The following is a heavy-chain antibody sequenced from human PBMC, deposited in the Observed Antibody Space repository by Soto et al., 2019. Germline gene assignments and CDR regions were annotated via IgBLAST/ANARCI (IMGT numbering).Heavy chain of an antibody. V-gene: IGHV2-26*01. CDR2: IFSNDEK. J-gene: IGHJ4*02. CDR1: GFSLSNARMG. D-gene: IGHD4-17*01. Sequence: QVTLKESGPVLVKPTETLTLTYTVSGFSLSNARMGVSWIRQPPGKALEWLAHIFSNDEKSYSTSLKSRLTISKDTSKSQVVLTMTNMDPVDTATYYCARARTTVTRQVYFDYWGQGTLVTVSS. CDR3: ARARTTVTRQVYFDY.